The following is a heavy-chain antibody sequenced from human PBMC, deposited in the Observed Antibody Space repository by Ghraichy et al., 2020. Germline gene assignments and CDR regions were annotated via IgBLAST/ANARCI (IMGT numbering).Heavy chain of an antibody. D-gene: IGHD2-15*01. CDR2: ISYVGINK. CDR1: GFTFSTYA. CDR3: ARDMRSSFWSYYYYPMDV. J-gene: IGHJ6*02. Sequence: GGSLRLSCAASGFTFSTYAMYWVRQAPGKGLEWVAVISYVGINKYYADSVKGRFTISRDNSKNTLSLQMTSLRAEETAEYYCARDMRSSFWSYYYYPMDVWGQGTTVTVSS. V-gene: IGHV3-30-3*01.